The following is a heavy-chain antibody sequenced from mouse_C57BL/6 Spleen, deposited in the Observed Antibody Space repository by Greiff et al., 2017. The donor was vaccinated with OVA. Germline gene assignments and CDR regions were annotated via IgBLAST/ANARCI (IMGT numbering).Heavy chain of an antibody. Sequence: QVQLQQPGAELVKPGASVKLSCKASGYTFTSYWMHWVKQRPGQGLEWIGMISPNSGSTNYNDKVKSKATLTRDNANSTPSLQLSSLTSEDSAGYYCERGGSIYAMDYWGQGTSVTVSS. CDR1: GYTFTSYW. V-gene: IGHV1-64*01. CDR2: ISPNSGST. J-gene: IGHJ4*01. D-gene: IGHD1-1*01. CDR3: ERGGSIYAMDY.